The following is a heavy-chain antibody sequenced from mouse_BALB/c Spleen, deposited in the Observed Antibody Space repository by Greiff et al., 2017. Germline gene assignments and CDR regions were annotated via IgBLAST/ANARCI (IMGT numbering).Heavy chain of an antibody. CDR1: GFTFNTYA. CDR2: IRSKSNNYAT. V-gene: IGHV10-1*02. CDR3: VRVYYGNYNWYFDV. D-gene: IGHD2-1*01. J-gene: IGHJ1*01. Sequence: EVMLVESGGGLVQPKGSLKLSCAASGFTFNTYAMNWVRQAPGKGLEWVARIRSKSNNYATYYADSVKDRFTISRDDSQSMLYLQMNNLKTEDTAMYYCVRVYYGNYNWYFDVWGAGTTVTVSS.